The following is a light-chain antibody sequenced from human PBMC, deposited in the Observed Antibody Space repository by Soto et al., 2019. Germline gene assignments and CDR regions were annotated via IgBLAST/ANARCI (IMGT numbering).Light chain of an antibody. V-gene: IGKV3D-20*02. J-gene: IGKJ5*01. Sequence: EIVLTQSPGTLSLSPGERATLSCRASQSVSSNFLAWYQEKPGQAPRLLIYGASSRATGIPDRFSGSGSGTDFTLIISSLEPEDSAVYYCQQRSNWPPVFTFGQGTRLEIK. CDR3: QQRSNWPPVFT. CDR2: GAS. CDR1: QSVSSNF.